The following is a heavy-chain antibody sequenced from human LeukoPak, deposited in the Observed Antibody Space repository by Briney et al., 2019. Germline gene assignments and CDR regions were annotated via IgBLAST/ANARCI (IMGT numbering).Heavy chain of an antibody. CDR1: GGSISTYY. J-gene: IGHJ4*02. V-gene: IGHV4-4*07. CDR3: ARRYSGYDYGYFGY. CDR2: ISPSGST. Sequence: PSETLSLTCTVSGGSISTYYWSWIRQPAGKGLEWIGRISPSGSTNYNPSLESRVTMSLDTSKNQFSLKLSSVTAADTAVYYCARRYSGYDYGYFGYWGQGTLVTVSS. D-gene: IGHD5-12*01.